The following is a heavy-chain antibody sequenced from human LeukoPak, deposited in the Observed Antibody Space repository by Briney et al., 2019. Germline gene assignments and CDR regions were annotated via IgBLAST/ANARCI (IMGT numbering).Heavy chain of an antibody. Sequence: GGSLRLSCGASGFTFSSSWMSWVRQAPGKGLEWVANIKQDGSEKYYVDSVKGRFTISRDNAKNSLYLQMNSLRAEDTAVYYCARDTSSGYYRGYYFDYWGQGTLVTVSS. V-gene: IGHV3-7*01. J-gene: IGHJ4*02. CDR3: ARDTSSGYYRGYYFDY. D-gene: IGHD3-22*01. CDR1: GFTFSSSW. CDR2: IKQDGSEK.